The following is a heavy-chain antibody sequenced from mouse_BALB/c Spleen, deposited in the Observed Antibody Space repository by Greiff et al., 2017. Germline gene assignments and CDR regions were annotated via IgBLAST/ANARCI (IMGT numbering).Heavy chain of an antibody. J-gene: IGHJ3*01. CDR2: ISYDGSN. Sequence: EVQLQESGPGLVKPSQSLSLTCSVTGYSITSGYYWNWIRQFPGNKLEWMGYISYDGSNNYNPSLKNRISITRDTSKNQFFLKLNSVTTEDTATYYCASEDYLFAYWGQGTLVTVSA. D-gene: IGHD2-4*01. CDR1: GYSITSGYY. V-gene: IGHV3-6*02. CDR3: ASEDYLFAY.